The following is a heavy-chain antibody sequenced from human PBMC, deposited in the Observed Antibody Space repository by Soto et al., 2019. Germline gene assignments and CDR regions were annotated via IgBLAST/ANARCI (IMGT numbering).Heavy chain of an antibody. CDR1: GGSISSYY. J-gene: IGHJ4*02. CDR2: IYYSGST. Sequence: SETLSLTCTVSGGSISSYYWSWIRQPPGKGLEWIGYIYYSGSTNYNPSLKSRVTISVDTSKNQFSLKLSSVTAADTAVYYCARVKGYYDSSGYFDYSGQGTLVTVSS. D-gene: IGHD3-22*01. CDR3: ARVKGYYDSSGYFDY. V-gene: IGHV4-59*01.